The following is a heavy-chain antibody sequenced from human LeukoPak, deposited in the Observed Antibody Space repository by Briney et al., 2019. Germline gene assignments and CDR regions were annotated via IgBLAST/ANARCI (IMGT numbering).Heavy chain of an antibody. V-gene: IGHV3-48*01. CDR1: GFTFSSYS. Sequence: PGGSLRLSCAASGFTFSSYSMNWLRQAPGKGLEWVSYISSSSSTIYYADSVKGRFTISRDNAKNSLYLQMNSLRPEDTAVYYCARGVGYCSGGSCLPWGQGTLVTVSS. CDR2: ISSSSSTI. J-gene: IGHJ4*02. D-gene: IGHD2-15*01. CDR3: ARGVGYCSGGSCLP.